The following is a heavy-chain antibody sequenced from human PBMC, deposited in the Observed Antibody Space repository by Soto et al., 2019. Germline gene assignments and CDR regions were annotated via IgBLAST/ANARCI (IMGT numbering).Heavy chain of an antibody. J-gene: IGHJ4*02. D-gene: IGHD5-12*01. CDR3: ARETGYSGYALIDY. Sequence: AASVKVSCKASGGTFSSYAISWVRQAPGQGLEWMGGIIPIFGTANYAQKFQGRVTITADESTSTAYMELSSLRSEDTAVYYCARETGYSGYALIDYWGQGTLVTVSS. V-gene: IGHV1-69*13. CDR2: IIPIFGTA. CDR1: GGTFSSYA.